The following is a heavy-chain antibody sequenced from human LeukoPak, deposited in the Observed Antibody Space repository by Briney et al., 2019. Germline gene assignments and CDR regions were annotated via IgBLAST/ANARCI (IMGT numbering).Heavy chain of an antibody. J-gene: IGHJ6*03. CDR1: GFTFDDYG. CDR2: INWNGGST. D-gene: IGHD2/OR15-2a*01. Sequence: GGSLRLSCAASGFTFDDYGMSWVRQAPGKGLEWVSGINWNGGSTGYADSVKGRFTISRDNSKNTLYLQMNSLRAEDTAVYYCAKASSAFRPYYYYYMDVWGKGTTVTVSS. CDR3: AKASSAFRPYYYYYMDV. V-gene: IGHV3-20*04.